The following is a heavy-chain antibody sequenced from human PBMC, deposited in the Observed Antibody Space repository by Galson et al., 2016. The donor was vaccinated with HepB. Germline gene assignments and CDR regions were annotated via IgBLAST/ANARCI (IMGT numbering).Heavy chain of an antibody. CDR3: AKNLYYDSSECYSALPIDY. J-gene: IGHJ4*02. V-gene: IGHV3-30*18. CDR2: ISFDSSSK. D-gene: IGHD3-22*01. Sequence: SLRLSCAASGFTFSSFGMHWVRQAPGKGLEWVAIISFDSSSKYYADSVKGRFTISRDNSKNTLYLQMNSLRPEDAAVYYCAKNLYYDSSECYSALPIDYWGQGTLVTVSS. CDR1: GFTFSSFG.